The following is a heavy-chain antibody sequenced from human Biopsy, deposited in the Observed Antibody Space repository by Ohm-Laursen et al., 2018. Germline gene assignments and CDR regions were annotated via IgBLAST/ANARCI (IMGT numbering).Heavy chain of an antibody. CDR2: ISPSGGTT. J-gene: IGHJ3*02. Sequence: SLRLSCAASNFTFSSYAMSWIRQAPGKGLEWVSGISPSGGTTYYADFVKGRFTVSRDNFKNTLYLQLNSLRAEDTALYYCAKGYIWFGEFTFDIWGQGTMVTVSS. V-gene: IGHV3-23*01. CDR1: NFTFSSYA. D-gene: IGHD3-10*01. CDR3: AKGYIWFGEFTFDI.